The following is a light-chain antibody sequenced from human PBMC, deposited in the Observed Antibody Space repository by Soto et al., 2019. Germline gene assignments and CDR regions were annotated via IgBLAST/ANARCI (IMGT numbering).Light chain of an antibody. CDR1: NYNSGSNY. CDR2: RNN. V-gene: IGLV1-47*01. CDR3: AAWDDSLSGFYV. Sequence: QSVLTQPPSASGTPGQRVTISCSGSNYNSGSNYIHWYQHLPGTAPKLLIYRNNQRPSGVPDRFFGSKSGTSASLAISGLRSEDEADYYCAAWDDSLSGFYVFGTGTKLTVL. J-gene: IGLJ1*01.